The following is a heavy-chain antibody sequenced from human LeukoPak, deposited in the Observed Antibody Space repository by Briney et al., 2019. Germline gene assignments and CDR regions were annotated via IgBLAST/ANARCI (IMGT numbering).Heavy chain of an antibody. CDR2: ISTSSSYI. D-gene: IGHD4-17*01. J-gene: IGHJ4*02. Sequence: GGSLRVSCAASGFTFSSYAMSWVRQAPGKGLEWVSSISTSSSYIYYADSVKGRFTISRNNPKNSLYLQMNSLRAEDTAVYYCARNRGDPSYFDYWGQGTLVTVSS. V-gene: IGHV3-21*01. CDR3: ARNRGDPSYFDY. CDR1: GFTFSSYA.